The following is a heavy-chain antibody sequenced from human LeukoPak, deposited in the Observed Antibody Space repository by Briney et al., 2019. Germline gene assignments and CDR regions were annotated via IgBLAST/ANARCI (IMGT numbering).Heavy chain of an antibody. J-gene: IGHJ6*03. Sequence: SETLSLTCTVSSGSISTSNYYWGWVRQPPGKALEWIGYIHYSGSTNYNPSLKSRVTISVDTSKNQFSLKLSSVTAADTAVYYCARSVEGYCRGGSCYYYSYYMDVWGKGTTVTVSS. CDR2: IHYSGST. CDR1: SGSISTSNYY. V-gene: IGHV4-61*05. D-gene: IGHD2-15*01. CDR3: ARSVEGYCRGGSCYYYSYYMDV.